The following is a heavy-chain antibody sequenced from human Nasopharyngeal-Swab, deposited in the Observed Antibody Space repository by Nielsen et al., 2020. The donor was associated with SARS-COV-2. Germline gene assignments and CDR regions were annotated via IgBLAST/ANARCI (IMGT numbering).Heavy chain of an antibody. D-gene: IGHD5-12*01. CDR2: ISVSGGTI. CDR3: AGGGYGAFDI. J-gene: IGHJ3*02. V-gene: IGHV3-11*04. Sequence: GESLKISCAASGFTFSDHFMTWLRQVPGKGLEWVSYISVSGGTIYYSDSVKGRFTISRDNAKSSLYLQMNSLRAEDTAVYYCAGGGYGAFDIWGQGTMVTVSS. CDR1: GFTFSDHF.